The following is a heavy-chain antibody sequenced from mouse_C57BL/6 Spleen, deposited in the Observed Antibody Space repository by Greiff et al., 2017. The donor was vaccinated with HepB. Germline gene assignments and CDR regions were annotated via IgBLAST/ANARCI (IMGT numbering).Heavy chain of an antibody. CDR3: ARSVDGYYPLYYAMDY. Sequence: VQLQQPGAELVMPGASVKLSCKASGYTFTSYWMHWVKQRPGQGLEWIGEIDPSDSYTNYNQKFKGKSTLTVDKSSSTAYMQLSSLTSEDSAVYYCARSVDGYYPLYYAMDYWGQGTSVTVSS. CDR2: IDPSDSYT. D-gene: IGHD2-3*01. V-gene: IGHV1-69*01. CDR1: GYTFTSYW. J-gene: IGHJ4*01.